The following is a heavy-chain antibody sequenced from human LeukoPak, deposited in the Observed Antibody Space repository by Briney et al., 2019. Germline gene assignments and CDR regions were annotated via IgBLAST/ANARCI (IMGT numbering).Heavy chain of an antibody. D-gene: IGHD5-12*01. J-gene: IGHJ4*02. CDR3: ARADAGYSGYDSIPIDY. V-gene: IGHV1-69*13. CDR1: GGTFSSYA. Sequence: GASVKVSCKASGGTFSSYAISWVRQAPGQGLEWMGGSIPIFGTANYAQKFQGRVTITADESTSTAYMELSSLRSEDTAVYYCARADAGYSGYDSIPIDYWGQGTLVTVSS. CDR2: SIPIFGTA.